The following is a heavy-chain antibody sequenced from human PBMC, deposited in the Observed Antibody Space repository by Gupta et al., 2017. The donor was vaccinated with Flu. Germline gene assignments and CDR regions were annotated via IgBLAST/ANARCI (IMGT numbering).Heavy chain of an antibody. Sequence: DVQLVESGGRLVEPGGSLRLSCAASGFTFRSYEMNWVRQAPGKGLEWVSYINSGGSDRGYADFVKGRFTISRDNADNSLYLQMNSLRAEDTAVYFCARVGTYGDWFGRRGGWDVWGQGTTVTVSS. J-gene: IGHJ6*02. V-gene: IGHV3-48*03. D-gene: IGHD2-21*02. CDR2: INSGGSDR. CDR3: ARVGTYGDWFGRRGGWDV. CDR1: GFTFRSYE.